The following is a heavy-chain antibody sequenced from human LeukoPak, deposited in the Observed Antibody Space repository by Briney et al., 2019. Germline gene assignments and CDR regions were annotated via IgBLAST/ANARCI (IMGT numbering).Heavy chain of an antibody. CDR3: ASLYDYGDGVDY. D-gene: IGHD4-17*01. Sequence: KPSETLSLTCTVSGGSISIYYWSWIRQPPGKGLEWIGYIYYSGSTNYNPSLKSRVTISVDTSKNQFSLKLSSVTAADTAVYYCASLYDYGDGVDYWGQGTLVTVSS. CDR2: IYYSGST. J-gene: IGHJ4*02. CDR1: GGSISIYY. V-gene: IGHV4-59*08.